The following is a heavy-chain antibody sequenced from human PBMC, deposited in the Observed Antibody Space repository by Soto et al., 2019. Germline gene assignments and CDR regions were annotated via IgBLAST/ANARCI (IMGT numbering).Heavy chain of an antibody. CDR2: IIPILGIA. D-gene: IGHD6-13*01. J-gene: IGHJ4*02. CDR3: AIWPPATGFDY. Sequence: QVQLVQSGAEVKKPGSSVKVSCKASGGTFSSYTISWVRQANGQGLEWMGRIIPILGIANYAQKFQGRVTITANKSTSTAYMELSSLRSEDTAVYYCAIWPPATGFDYWGQGTLVTVSS. CDR1: GGTFSSYT. V-gene: IGHV1-69*02.